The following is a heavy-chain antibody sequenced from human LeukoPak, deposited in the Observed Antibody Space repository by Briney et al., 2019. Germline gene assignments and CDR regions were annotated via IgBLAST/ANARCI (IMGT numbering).Heavy chain of an antibody. J-gene: IGHJ3*02. D-gene: IGHD3-9*01. Sequence: PGGSLRLSCAASGFTFSSYEMNGVRQAPGKGLEWVSYISSSGSTIYYADSVKGRFTISRDNAKNSLYLQMNSLRAEDTAVYYCALLLRYFDWLEGRAFDIWGQATMVTVSS. CDR1: GFTFSSYE. CDR3: ALLLRYFDWLEGRAFDI. V-gene: IGHV3-48*03. CDR2: ISSSGSTI.